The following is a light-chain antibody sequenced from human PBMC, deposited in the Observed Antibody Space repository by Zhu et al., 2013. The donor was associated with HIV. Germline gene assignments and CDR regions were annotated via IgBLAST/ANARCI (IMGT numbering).Light chain of an antibody. CDR1: ENINKC. V-gene: IGKV1-39*01. CDR3: QQYKTDST. Sequence: DIQMTQSPASLSASIGDRVTITCRASENINKCLNWYQQKPGEAPKPLIFAASSFQSGVPSRFSGSGSGTDYTLTISSLQPEDLATYHCQQYKTDSTFGQGTKLQIK. J-gene: IGKJ2*01. CDR2: AAS.